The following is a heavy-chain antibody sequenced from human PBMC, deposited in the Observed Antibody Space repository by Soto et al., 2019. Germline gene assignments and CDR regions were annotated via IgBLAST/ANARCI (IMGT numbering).Heavy chain of an antibody. Sequence: ASVKVSCKVSGYTLTELSMHWVRQAPGKGLEWMGGFDPEDGETIYAQKFQGRVTMTEDTSTDTAYMELSSLRSEDTAVYYCATGLYGDYISGAFDIWGRGTMVTVSS. V-gene: IGHV1-24*01. D-gene: IGHD4-17*01. CDR2: FDPEDGET. J-gene: IGHJ3*02. CDR3: ATGLYGDYISGAFDI. CDR1: GYTLTELS.